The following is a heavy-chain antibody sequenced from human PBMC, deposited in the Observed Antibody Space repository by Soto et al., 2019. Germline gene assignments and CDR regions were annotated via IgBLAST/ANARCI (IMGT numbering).Heavy chain of an antibody. CDR3: ARDKGYYDSSGYGYYYGMDV. D-gene: IGHD3-22*01. CDR1: GFTFSSYS. CDR2: ISSSSSYI. J-gene: IGHJ6*02. Sequence: EVQLVESGGGLVKPGGSLRLSCAASGFTFSSYSMNWVRQAPGKGLEWASSISSSSSYIYYADSVKGRFTISRDNAKNSLYLQMNSLRAEDTAVYYCARDKGYYDSSGYGYYYGMDVWGQGTTVTVSS. V-gene: IGHV3-21*01.